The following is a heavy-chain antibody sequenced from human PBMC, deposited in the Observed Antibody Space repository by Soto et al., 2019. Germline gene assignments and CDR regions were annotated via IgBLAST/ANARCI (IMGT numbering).Heavy chain of an antibody. CDR1: GGSISSGGYY. D-gene: IGHD1-1*01. Sequence: SETLSLTCTVSGGSISSGGYYWSWIRQHPGKGLEWIGYIYYSGSTYYNPSLKSRVTISVDTSKNQFSLKLSSVTAADTAVYYCARVNWNALIGAFDIWGQRTMVTVSS. V-gene: IGHV4-31*03. CDR2: IYYSGST. J-gene: IGHJ3*02. CDR3: ARVNWNALIGAFDI.